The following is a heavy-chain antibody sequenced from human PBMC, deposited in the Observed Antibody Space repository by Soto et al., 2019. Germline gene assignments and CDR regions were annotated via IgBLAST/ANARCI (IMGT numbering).Heavy chain of an antibody. V-gene: IGHV1-18*01. CDR2: ISAYNGNT. D-gene: IGHD4-17*01. CDR3: ARSDYGDYDYYYYGIDV. J-gene: IGHJ6*02. CDR1: GYTFTSYG. Sequence: ASVKVSCKASGYTFTSYGISWVRQAPGQGLEWMGWISAYNGNTNYAQKLQGRVTMTTDTSTSTAYMELRSLRSDDTAVYYCARSDYGDYDYYYYGIDVWGQGTTVTVSS.